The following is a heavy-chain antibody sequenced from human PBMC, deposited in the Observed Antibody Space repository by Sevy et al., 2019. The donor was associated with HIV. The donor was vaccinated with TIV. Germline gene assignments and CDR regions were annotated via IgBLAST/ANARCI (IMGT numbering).Heavy chain of an antibody. V-gene: IGHV3-30*18. J-gene: IGHJ6*02. D-gene: IGHD1-26*01. CDR2: ISYDGSEQ. CDR1: GFIVSTYG. CDR3: AKMQGGSYNYYGMDV. Sequence: GGSLRLSCAASGFIVSTYGIHWVRQAPGKGLEWVAVISYDGSEQYYADSVRGRFTISRDNSKNTLYLQMNSLRVEDTAIYYCAKMQGGSYNYYGMDVWGQGTTVTVSS.